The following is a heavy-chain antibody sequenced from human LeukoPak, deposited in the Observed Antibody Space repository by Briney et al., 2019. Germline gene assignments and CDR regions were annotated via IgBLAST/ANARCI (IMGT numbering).Heavy chain of an antibody. D-gene: IGHD2-15*01. CDR1: GGSISSYY. V-gene: IGHV4-59*01. Sequence: SETLSLTCTVSGGSISSYYWSWIRQPPGKGLEWIGYIYYSGSTNYNPSLKSRVTISVDTSKNQFSLKLSSVTAADTAVYYCAREPCCSGGSCYSVHGAFDIWGQGTMVTVSS. CDR2: IYYSGST. J-gene: IGHJ3*02. CDR3: AREPCCSGGSCYSVHGAFDI.